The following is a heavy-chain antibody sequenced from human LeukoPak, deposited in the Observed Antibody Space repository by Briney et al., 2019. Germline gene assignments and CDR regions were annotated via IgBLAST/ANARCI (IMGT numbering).Heavy chain of an antibody. Sequence: PGGSLRLSCAASGFTFDDYTMHWVRRAPGKGLEWVSLITWDGGSTYYADSVKGRFTISRDNSKNSLYLQMSSLRTEDTALYYCAKGKNTGSYLSHVDYWGQGTLVTVSS. D-gene: IGHD3-10*01. CDR2: ITWDGGST. J-gene: IGHJ4*02. V-gene: IGHV3-43*01. CDR3: AKGKNTGSYLSHVDY. CDR1: GFTFDDYT.